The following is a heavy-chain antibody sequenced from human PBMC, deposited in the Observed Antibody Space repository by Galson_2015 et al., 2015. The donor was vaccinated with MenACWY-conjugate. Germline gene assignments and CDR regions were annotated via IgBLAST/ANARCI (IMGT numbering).Heavy chain of an antibody. Sequence: CAISGDSVSSNSAARNWIRQSPSRGLEWLGRTYYRSKWFHNYALSVKSRITINPDSSKNQFSLQLNSVTPEDTAVYYCARDPAGYLDYWGQGTLVTVSS. CDR1: GDSVSSNSAA. CDR3: ARDPAGYLDY. V-gene: IGHV6-1*01. CDR2: TYYRSKWFH. J-gene: IGHJ4*02. D-gene: IGHD6-25*01.